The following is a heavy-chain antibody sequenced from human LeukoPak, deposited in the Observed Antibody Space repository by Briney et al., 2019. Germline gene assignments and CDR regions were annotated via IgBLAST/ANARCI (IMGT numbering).Heavy chain of an antibody. J-gene: IGHJ6*03. CDR2: INPNSGGT. V-gene: IGHV1-2*02. Sequence: ASVKVSCKASGYTFTGYYMHWVRQAPGQGLEWMGWINPNSGGTNYAQKFQGRVTMARDTSISTAYMELSRLRSDDTAVYYCARGDFYYYYMDVWGKGTTVTVSS. D-gene: IGHD3-3*01. CDR3: ARGDFYYYYMDV. CDR1: GYTFTGYY.